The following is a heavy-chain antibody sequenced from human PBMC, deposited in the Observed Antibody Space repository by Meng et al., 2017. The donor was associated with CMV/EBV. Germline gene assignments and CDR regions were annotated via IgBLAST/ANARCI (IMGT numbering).Heavy chain of an antibody. J-gene: IGHJ6*02. V-gene: IGHV1-69*05. Sequence: SVKVSCKASGGTFSSYAISWVRQAPGQGLEWMGGIIPIFGTANYAQKFQGRVTITTDESTSTAYMELSRLRSDDTAVYYCARQLQFGEYGMDVWGQGTTVTVSS. CDR3: ARQLQFGEYGMDV. CDR1: GGTFSSYA. D-gene: IGHD2-2*01. CDR2: IIPIFGTA.